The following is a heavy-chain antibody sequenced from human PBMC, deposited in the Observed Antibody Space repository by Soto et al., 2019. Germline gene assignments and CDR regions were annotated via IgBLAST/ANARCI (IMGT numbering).Heavy chain of an antibody. Sequence: VQLVESGGGVVQPGRSLRLSCAASGFTFSDYAMHWVRQAPGKGLGWVAVVSHDGRNTHYADSVKGRFTISRDSSKNTVSLEMNSLRAEDTAVYYCAKGRRQWLVTSDFNYWGQGALVTVSS. CDR3: AKGRRQWLVTSDFNY. V-gene: IGHV3-30*18. CDR2: VSHDGRNT. J-gene: IGHJ4*02. CDR1: GFTFSDYA. D-gene: IGHD6-19*01.